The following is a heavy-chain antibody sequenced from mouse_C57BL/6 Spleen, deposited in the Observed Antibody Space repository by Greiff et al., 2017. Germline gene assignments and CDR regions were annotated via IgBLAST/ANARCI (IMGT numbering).Heavy chain of an antibody. CDR1: GYTFTDYE. Sequence: QVQLQQSGAELVRPGASVTLSCKASGYTFTDYEMHWVKQTPVHGLEWIGAIDPETGGTAYNQKFKGKAILTADKSSSTAYMELRSLTSEDSAVYYCTKRYIYYDYDCWGQGTTLTVSS. CDR2: IDPETGGT. D-gene: IGHD2-4*01. V-gene: IGHV1-15*01. J-gene: IGHJ2*01. CDR3: TKRYIYYDYDC.